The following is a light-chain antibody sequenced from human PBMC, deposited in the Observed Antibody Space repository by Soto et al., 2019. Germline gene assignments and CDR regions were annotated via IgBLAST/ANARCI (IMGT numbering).Light chain of an antibody. CDR2: TAS. CDR1: QSVSRNY. J-gene: IGKJ5*01. V-gene: IGKV3-20*01. Sequence: PGEGATLSCRASQSVSRNYLAWYQQKPGQAPRLLIYTASRRATGIPDRFSGSGSGTDLTITISRLEPEDSEVYYCQQYSRAPITFGQGTRLEIK. CDR3: QQYSRAPIT.